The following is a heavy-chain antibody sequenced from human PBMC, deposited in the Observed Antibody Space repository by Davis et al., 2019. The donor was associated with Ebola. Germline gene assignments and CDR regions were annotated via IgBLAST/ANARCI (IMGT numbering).Heavy chain of an antibody. CDR3: ARGRSWGRGMDV. D-gene: IGHD2-15*01. CDR1: GGSISSSSYY. CDR2: IYYSGST. V-gene: IGHV4-39*01. J-gene: IGHJ6*02. Sequence: MPGGSLRLSCTVSGGSISSSSYYWGWIRQPPGKGLEWIGSIYYSGSTYYNPSLKSRVTISVDTSKNQFSLKLSSVTAADTAVYYCARGRSWGRGMDVWGQGTTVTVSS.